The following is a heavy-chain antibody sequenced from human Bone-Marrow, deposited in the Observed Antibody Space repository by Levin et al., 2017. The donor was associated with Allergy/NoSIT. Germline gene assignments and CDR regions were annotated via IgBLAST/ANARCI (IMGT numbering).Heavy chain of an antibody. CDR1: GFTFSSYG. D-gene: IGHD1-14*01. J-gene: IGHJ4*02. Sequence: HAGGSLRLSCVASGFTFSSYGIHWVRQAPGKGLEWVAYISDDGGHKYTAEPVKGRFTISRDNSKNTLYLQMKSLTPEDSAVYSCAKDLGEITGTPGPLDYWGQGTLVAVSS. V-gene: IGHV3-30*18. CDR2: ISDDGGHK. CDR3: AKDLGEITGTPGPLDY.